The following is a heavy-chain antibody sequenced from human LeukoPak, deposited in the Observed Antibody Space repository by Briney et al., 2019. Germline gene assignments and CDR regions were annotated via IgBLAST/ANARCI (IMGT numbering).Heavy chain of an antibody. CDR2: ILSDEYSI. Sequence: PGGSLRLSCAASGFTFSRYWMHWVRQAPGKGLEWVSRILSDEYSISYVDSVKGRFTISRDNAKNTLYLQMNSLRAEDTAVYYCARGGNHGDYWYFDLWGRGTLVTVSS. J-gene: IGHJ2*01. V-gene: IGHV3-74*01. CDR1: GFTFSRYW. D-gene: IGHD4-17*01. CDR3: ARGGNHGDYWYFDL.